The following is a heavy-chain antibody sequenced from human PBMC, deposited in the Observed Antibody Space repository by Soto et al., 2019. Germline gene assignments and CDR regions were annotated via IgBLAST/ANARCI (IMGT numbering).Heavy chain of an antibody. J-gene: IGHJ5*02. CDR1: GGSFSGYY. Sequence: PSETLSLTCAVYGGSFSGYYWSWIRQPPGKGLEWIGEINHSGSTNYNPSLKSRVTISVDTSKNQFSLKLSSVTAADTAVYYCARGGWDDYSNFNWFDPWGQVTLVTVSS. V-gene: IGHV4-34*01. D-gene: IGHD4-4*01. CDR3: ARGGWDDYSNFNWFDP. CDR2: INHSGST.